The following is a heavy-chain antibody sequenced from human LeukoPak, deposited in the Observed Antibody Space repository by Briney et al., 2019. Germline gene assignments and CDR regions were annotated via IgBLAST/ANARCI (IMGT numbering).Heavy chain of an antibody. CDR3: ARVVAAAGTSDFDY. V-gene: IGHV4-34*01. CDR1: GGSFSGYY. D-gene: IGHD6-13*01. J-gene: IGHJ4*02. CDR2: INHSGST. Sequence: SETLSLTCAVYGGSFSGYYWSWIRQPPGKGLERIGEINHSGSTNYNPSLKSRVTISVDTSKNQFSLKLSSVTAADTAVYYCARVVAAAGTSDFDYWGQGTLVTVSS.